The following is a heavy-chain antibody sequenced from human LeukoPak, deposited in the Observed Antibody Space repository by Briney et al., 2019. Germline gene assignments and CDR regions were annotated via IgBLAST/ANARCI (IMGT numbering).Heavy chain of an antibody. CDR2: IYTSGST. V-gene: IGHV4-4*07. CDR1: GGSISSYY. Sequence: PSETLSLTCAVSGGSISSYYWSWIRQPAGKGLEWIGRIYTSGSTNYNPSPKSRVTMSVDTSKNQFSLKLSSVTAADTAVYYCASVSYSSGWYPFDYWGQGTLVTVSS. J-gene: IGHJ4*02. D-gene: IGHD6-19*01. CDR3: ASVSYSSGWYPFDY.